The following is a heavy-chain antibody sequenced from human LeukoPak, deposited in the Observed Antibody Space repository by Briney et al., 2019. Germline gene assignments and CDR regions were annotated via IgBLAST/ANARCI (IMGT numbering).Heavy chain of an antibody. Sequence: PGGSLRLSCAASGFTFSSYWMSWVRQAPGKGLEWVANIKQDGSEKYYVDSVKGRFTISRDNSKNSLYLQMNSLRAEDTAVYYCARDLYYDSRAYYFDYWGQGILVTVSS. D-gene: IGHD3-22*01. CDR3: ARDLYYDSRAYYFDY. CDR2: IKQDGSEK. J-gene: IGHJ4*02. CDR1: GFTFSSYW. V-gene: IGHV3-7*01.